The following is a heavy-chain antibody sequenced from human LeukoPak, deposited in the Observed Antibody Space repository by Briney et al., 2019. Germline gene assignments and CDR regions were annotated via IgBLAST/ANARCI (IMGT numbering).Heavy chain of an antibody. CDR2: MNPNSGNT. V-gene: IGHV1-8*01. CDR3: AREGSSSWYSLAPNPTFDY. Sequence: ASVKVSCKASGYTFTSYDINWVRQATGQGLEWMGWMNPNSGNTGYAQKFQGRVTMTRNTSISTAYMELSSLRSEDTAVYYCAREGSSSWYSLAPNPTFDYWGQGTLVTVSS. CDR1: GYTFTSYD. D-gene: IGHD6-13*01. J-gene: IGHJ4*02.